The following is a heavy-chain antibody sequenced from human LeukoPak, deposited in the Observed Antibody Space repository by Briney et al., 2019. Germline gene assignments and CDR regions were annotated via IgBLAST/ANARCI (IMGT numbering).Heavy chain of an antibody. CDR3: ARAVVVVAATFWFDP. V-gene: IGHV4-61*01. Sequence: SETLSLTCTVSGGSVSSDSYYWSWIRQPPGKGLEWIGYIYYSGSTNYNPSLKSRVTISVDTSKNQFSLKLSSVTAADTAVYYCARAVVVVAATFWFDPWGQGTLVTVSS. CDR1: GGSVSSDSYY. D-gene: IGHD2-15*01. CDR2: IYYSGST. J-gene: IGHJ5*02.